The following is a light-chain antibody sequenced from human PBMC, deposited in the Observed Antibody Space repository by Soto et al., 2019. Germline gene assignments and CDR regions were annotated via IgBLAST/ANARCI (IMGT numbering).Light chain of an antibody. CDR1: SSNIGAGYD. V-gene: IGLV1-40*01. J-gene: IGLJ2*01. CDR2: GNS. Sequence: QSALTQPPSVSGAPGQRVTISCTGSSSNIGAGYDVHWYQQLPGTAPKLLIYGNSNRPSGVPDRFSGSKSGTSASLAITGLQAEDEADYYCQSYDSSLSALEGVFGGGTKLTVL. CDR3: QSYDSSLSALEGV.